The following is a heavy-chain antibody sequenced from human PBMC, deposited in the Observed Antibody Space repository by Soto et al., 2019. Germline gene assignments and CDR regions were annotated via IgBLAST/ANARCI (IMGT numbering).Heavy chain of an antibody. D-gene: IGHD1-1*01. Sequence: SVKVSCKASGGTFSSYAISWVRQAPGQGLEWMGGIIPIFGTANYAQKFQGRVTITADESTSTAYMELSSLRSEDTAVYYCARWKTGTGYYYYGMDVWGQGTTVTVSS. J-gene: IGHJ6*02. CDR3: ARWKTGTGYYYYGMDV. CDR2: IIPIFGTA. V-gene: IGHV1-69*13. CDR1: GGTFSSYA.